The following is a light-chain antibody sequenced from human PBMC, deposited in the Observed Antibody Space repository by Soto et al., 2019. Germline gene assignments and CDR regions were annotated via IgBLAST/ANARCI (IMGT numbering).Light chain of an antibody. CDR2: GAF. V-gene: IGKV3-20*01. CDR1: QSVRTSD. CDR3: QHRGNSRYT. Sequence: EVVLTQSPGTLSLSPGERATLSCRASQSVRTSDVTWYQQQPGQAPRLLIYGAFNTVTDIPERFSGSGSGTDFTLTISRLKAEDFAVYYCQHRGNSRYTFGQGTRLEIK. J-gene: IGKJ2*01.